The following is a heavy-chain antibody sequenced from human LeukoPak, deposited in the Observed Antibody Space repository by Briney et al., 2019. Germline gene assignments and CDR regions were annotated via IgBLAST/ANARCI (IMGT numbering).Heavy chain of an antibody. CDR1: GFTFSNAR. CDR2: IKQDGSEK. V-gene: IGHV3-7*01. CDR3: ARDRDCSSTTCYAPLDY. Sequence: GGSLRLSCAASGFTFSNARMSWVRQAPGKGLEWVANIKQDGSEKYYVDSVKGRFTISRDSAKNSLYLQMNSLRAEDTAVYHCARDRDCSSTTCYAPLDYWGQGTLVTVSS. D-gene: IGHD2-2*01. J-gene: IGHJ4*02.